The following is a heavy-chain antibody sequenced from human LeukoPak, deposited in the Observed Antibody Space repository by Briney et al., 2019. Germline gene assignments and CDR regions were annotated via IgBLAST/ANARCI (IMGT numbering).Heavy chain of an antibody. CDR2: ISASGGST. CDR3: AKQLGYRSDGSCYFPY. V-gene: IGHV3-23*01. J-gene: IGHJ4*02. CDR1: GFTFSSFA. Sequence: GGSLRLSCAASGFTFSSFAMSWVRQAPGKGLEWISVISASGGSTYYADSVKGRFTISRDNSKNTLHLQMNSLRAEDTAVYYCAKQLGYRSDGSCYFPYWGQGTLVSVSS. D-gene: IGHD2-15*01.